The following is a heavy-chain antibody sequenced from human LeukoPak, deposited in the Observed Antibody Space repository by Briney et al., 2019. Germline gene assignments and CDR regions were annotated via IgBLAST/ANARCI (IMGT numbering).Heavy chain of an antibody. D-gene: IGHD1-26*01. CDR3: AKDQWERGADDAFDV. V-gene: IGHV3-23*01. CDR2: ISGSGGST. J-gene: IGHJ3*01. Sequence: PGGSLRLSCGASGFTFSSYAMSWVRQAPGEGLGWISAISGSGGSTYHADSVRGRFTISRDNSKNTLYLQMNSLRAEDTAVYYCAKDQWERGADDAFDVWGQGTMVTVSS. CDR1: GFTFSSYA.